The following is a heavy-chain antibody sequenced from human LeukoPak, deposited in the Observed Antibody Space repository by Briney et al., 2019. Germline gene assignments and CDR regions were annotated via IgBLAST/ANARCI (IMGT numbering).Heavy chain of an antibody. Sequence: GGSLRLSCAVSGFTFSSYGIHWVRQAPPRGVEGVAVIWSDGSNKYYADSVKGRFTISRDNFKHTLYLQMNGMGAEDTAVYYCARDDARDGNGIDIWGQGTMVTVSS. CDR1: GFTFSSYG. J-gene: IGHJ3*02. CDR2: IWSDGSNK. CDR3: ARDDARDGNGIDI. D-gene: IGHD2-8*01. V-gene: IGHV3-33*01.